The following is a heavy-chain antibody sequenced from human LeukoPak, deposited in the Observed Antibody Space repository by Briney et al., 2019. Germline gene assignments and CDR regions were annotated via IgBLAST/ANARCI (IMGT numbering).Heavy chain of an antibody. V-gene: IGHV3-43*01. J-gene: IGHJ4*02. CDR3: AKEMSTIYFDY. Sequence: GGSLRLSCAASGFTFHDYTIHWVRQAPGKGLEWVFLISWDGTNTYYADSVKGRFTISRDNSKNSLYLQMNSLRTEDTALYYCAKEMSTIYFDYWGQGTLVTVSS. CDR2: ISWDGTNT. D-gene: IGHD5-24*01. CDR1: GFTFHDYT.